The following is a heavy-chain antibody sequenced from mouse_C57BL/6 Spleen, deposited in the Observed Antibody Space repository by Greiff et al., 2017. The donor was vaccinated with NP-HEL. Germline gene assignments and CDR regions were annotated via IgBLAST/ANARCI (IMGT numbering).Heavy chain of an antibody. V-gene: IGHV1-47*01. D-gene: IGHD4-1*01. CDR1: GYTFTTYP. CDR2: FHPYNDDT. CDR3: ARRNGDEGFGG. Sequence: QVHVKPSGADLVKPGASVKLSCKASGYTFTTYPIEWMKQNHGKSLEWIGNFHPYNDDTKYTETFKGKATLPVENSSSTGYLELSGVTTDDSAVYYCARRNGDEGFGGWGQGTLVTVAA. J-gene: IGHJ3*01.